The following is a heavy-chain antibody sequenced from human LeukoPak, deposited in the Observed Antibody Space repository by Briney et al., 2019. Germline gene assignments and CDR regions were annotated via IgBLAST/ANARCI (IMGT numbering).Heavy chain of an antibody. D-gene: IGHD3-3*01. CDR1: GYTFTSYG. J-gene: IGHJ4*02. V-gene: IGHV1-18*01. CDR3: ARYSSNYDCWSGYYGGYFDY. CDR2: ISAYNGNT. Sequence: ASVKVSCKASGYTFTSYGISWVRQAPGQGLEWMGWISAYNGNTNYAQKLQGRVTMTTDTSTSTAYMELRSLRSDDTAVYYCARYSSNYDCWSGYYGGYFDYWGQGTLVTVSS.